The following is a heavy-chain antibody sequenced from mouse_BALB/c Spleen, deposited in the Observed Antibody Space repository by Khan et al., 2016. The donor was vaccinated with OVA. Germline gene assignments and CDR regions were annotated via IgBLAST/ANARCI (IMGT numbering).Heavy chain of an antibody. J-gene: IGHJ3*01. CDR1: GYTFTSYD. CDR3: TRGGYGGFAY. CDR2: MFPGDGST. D-gene: IGHD2-14*01. V-gene: IGHV1-85*01. Sequence: QVQLKQSGAELVKPGASVKLSCKASGYTFTSYDINWVRQRPEQGLEWIGWMFPGDGSTKYNENFKGKATLTTDKSSTTAYMQLSRLTSEDSGDYFCTRGGYGGFAYWGQGTLVTVSA.